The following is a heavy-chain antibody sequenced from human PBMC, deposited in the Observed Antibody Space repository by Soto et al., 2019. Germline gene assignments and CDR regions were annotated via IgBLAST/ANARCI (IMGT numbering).Heavy chain of an antibody. CDR1: SGSFSGYY. CDR3: ARGYASSRRYLPLLDY. J-gene: IGHJ4*02. D-gene: IGHD3-16*02. CDR2: ISHSGST. Sequence: QVQLQQWGAGLLKPSETLSLRCVVNSGSFSGYYWTWIRQTPGKGLEWIGEISHSGSTNYNPSLMSRVTMSSDTSKKQFSLRLSSVTAADTALYCCARGYASSRRYLPLLDYWGQGTLVTVSS. V-gene: IGHV4-34*01.